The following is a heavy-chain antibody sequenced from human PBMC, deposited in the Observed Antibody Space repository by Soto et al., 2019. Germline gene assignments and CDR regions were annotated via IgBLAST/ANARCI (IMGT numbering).Heavy chain of an antibody. V-gene: IGHV3-23*01. CDR2: ISGSGGST. CDR1: GFTFSSYA. CDR3: AKPPINYDSSGYFFDY. D-gene: IGHD3-22*01. Sequence: LRLSCAASGFTFSSYAMSWVHQAPGKGLEWVSAISGSGGSTYYADSVKGRFTISRDNSRNTLYLQMNSLRAEDTAVYYCAKPPINYDSSGYFFDYWGQGTLVTVSS. J-gene: IGHJ4*02.